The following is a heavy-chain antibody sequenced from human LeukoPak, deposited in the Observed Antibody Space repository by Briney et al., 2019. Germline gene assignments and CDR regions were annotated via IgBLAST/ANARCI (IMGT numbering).Heavy chain of an antibody. CDR1: SGSISSYY. Sequence: PSETLSLTCTVSSGSISSYYWSWIRQPPGKGVEWIGYIYYSGSTNYNPSLESRVTISVDTSKNQFSLKLSSVTAADTAVYYCARGSTSFSLDYWGQGTLVTVSS. CDR2: IYYSGST. CDR3: ARGSTSFSLDY. V-gene: IGHV4-59*01. J-gene: IGHJ4*02. D-gene: IGHD2-2*01.